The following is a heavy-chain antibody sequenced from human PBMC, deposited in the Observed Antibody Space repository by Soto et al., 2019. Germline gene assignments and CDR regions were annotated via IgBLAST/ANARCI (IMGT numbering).Heavy chain of an antibody. V-gene: IGHV4-61*01. CDR3: EIESREFSSSGGLDV. CDR2: LYYSVST. J-gene: IGHJ6*02. Sequence: QVQLQESGPGLVKPSETLSLTCTVSGGSVNSDSYYWSWIRQPPGKRLEWIGSLYYSVSTNYNPALKSRVTISVDPSKNQFSLRLSSVTAADTDVYFCEIESREFSSSGGLDVWGQGTTVTVSS. D-gene: IGHD3-10*01. CDR1: GGSVNSDSYY.